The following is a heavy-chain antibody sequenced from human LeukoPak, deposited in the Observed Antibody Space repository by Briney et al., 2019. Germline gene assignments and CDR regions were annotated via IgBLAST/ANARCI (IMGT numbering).Heavy chain of an antibody. D-gene: IGHD4-17*01. CDR3: AKGGESGRGNPRVDWFDS. V-gene: IGHV3-23*01. CDR1: GFSFSSYA. CDR2: ISAGGSSI. J-gene: IGHJ5*01. Sequence: PGGSLRLSCAASGFSFSSYAMSWVRQAPGKGPEWVSIISAGGSSIDYTNSVKGRFTISRDNFKNTLYLQMNSLRAEDTAVYYCAKGGESGRGNPRVDWFDSWGQGTLVTVSS.